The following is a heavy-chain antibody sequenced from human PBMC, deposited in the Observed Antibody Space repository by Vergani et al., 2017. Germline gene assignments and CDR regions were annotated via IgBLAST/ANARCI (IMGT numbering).Heavy chain of an antibody. CDR3: ARDVVVVPAAIKYYYYYMDV. CDR2: TYYRSKWYN. J-gene: IGHJ6*03. V-gene: IGHV6-1*01. D-gene: IGHD2-2*01. Sequence: QVQLQQSGPGLVKPSQTLSLTCAISGDSVSSNSAAWNWIRQSPSRGLEWLGRTYYRSKWYNDYAVSVKSRITINPDTSKNQFSLQLNSVTPEDTAVYYCARDVVVVPAAIKYYYYYMDVWGKGTTVTVSS. CDR1: GDSVSSNSAA.